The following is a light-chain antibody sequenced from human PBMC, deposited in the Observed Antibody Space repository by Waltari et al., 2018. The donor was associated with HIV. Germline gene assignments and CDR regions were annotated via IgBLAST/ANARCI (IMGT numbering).Light chain of an antibody. CDR2: NNN. J-gene: IGLJ2*01. V-gene: IGLV1-44*01. Sequence: QPVLTQPPSASGTPGQRVTLTCSGSTSNIGSNTVEWYQQLPATAPKLSISNNNRQPSGVPDRFSGSKSGTSASLAISGLQSEDEADYYCAAWDDSRNGDVIFGGGTKLTVL. CDR3: AAWDDSRNGDVI. CDR1: TSNIGSNT.